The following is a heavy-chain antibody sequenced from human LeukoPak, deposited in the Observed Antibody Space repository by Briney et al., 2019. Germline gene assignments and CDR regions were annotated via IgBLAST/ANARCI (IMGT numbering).Heavy chain of an antibody. CDR1: GFTFSNAW. V-gene: IGHV3-15*01. J-gene: IGHJ4*02. CDR2: IKSKTDGGTT. Sequence: GGSLRLPCAASGFTFSNAWMSWLRQAPGKALEWVGRIKSKTDGGTTDYAAPVKGRFTISRDDSKNTLYLQMNSLKTEDTAVYYCTTFQRPLWFGELSVIYWGQGTLVTVSS. D-gene: IGHD3-10*01. CDR3: TTFQRPLWFGELSVIY.